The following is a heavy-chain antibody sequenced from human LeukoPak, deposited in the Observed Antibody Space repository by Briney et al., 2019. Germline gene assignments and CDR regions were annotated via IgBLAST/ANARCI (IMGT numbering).Heavy chain of an antibody. CDR3: VKGGLTLTTIYFHH. Sequence: GGSLRLSCSASGFTFSSYAIHWVRQAPGKGLEYVSGISSNGGSTYYADSVKGRFTISRDNSKNTVYLQMSSLRAEDTAVYYCVKGGLTLTTIYFHHWGQGTLVTVSS. D-gene: IGHD1-1*01. CDR2: ISSNGGST. J-gene: IGHJ1*01. CDR1: GFTFSSYA. V-gene: IGHV3-64D*09.